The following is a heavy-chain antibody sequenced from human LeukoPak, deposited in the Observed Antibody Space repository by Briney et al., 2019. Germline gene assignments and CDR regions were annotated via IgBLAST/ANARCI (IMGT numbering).Heavy chain of an antibody. CDR2: INWNGGST. Sequence: GGSLRLSCAASGFIFDDFGMSWVRQAPGKGLEWVSGINWNGGSTGYADSVKGRFTISRDNAKNSLYLQMNSLRAEDTAFYYCARDKAAAGTLFDYWGQGALVTVSS. D-gene: IGHD6-13*01. J-gene: IGHJ4*02. CDR3: ARDKAAAGTLFDY. V-gene: IGHV3-20*04. CDR1: GFIFDDFG.